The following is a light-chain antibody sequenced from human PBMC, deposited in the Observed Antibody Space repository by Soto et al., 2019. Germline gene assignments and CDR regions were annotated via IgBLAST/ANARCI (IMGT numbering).Light chain of an antibody. Sequence: QLVLTQPASVSGSPGQSITISCIGSSRDVGRYNYVSWYQHHPGKAPKLLLYDVNNRPSGVSDRFSGSKSGSTASLTISGLQAEDEADYYCSSYTSTTTSVFGTGTKLTVL. J-gene: IGLJ1*01. V-gene: IGLV2-14*03. CDR3: SSYTSTTTSV. CDR1: SRDVGRYNY. CDR2: DVN.